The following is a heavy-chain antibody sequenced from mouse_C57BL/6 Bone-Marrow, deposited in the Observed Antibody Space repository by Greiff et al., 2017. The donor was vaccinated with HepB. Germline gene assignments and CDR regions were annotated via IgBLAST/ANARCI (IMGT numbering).Heavy chain of an antibody. CDR2: IWSGGST. Sequence: QVQLKESGPGLVQPSQSLSITCTVSGFSLTSYGVHWVRQSPGKGLEWLGVIWSGGSTDYNAAFISRLSISKDNSKSQVFFKMNSLQADDTAIYYCARNRRYYYGSSWFAYWGQGTLVTVSA. V-gene: IGHV2-2*01. CDR1: GFSLTSYG. CDR3: ARNRRYYYGSSWFAY. J-gene: IGHJ3*01. D-gene: IGHD1-1*01.